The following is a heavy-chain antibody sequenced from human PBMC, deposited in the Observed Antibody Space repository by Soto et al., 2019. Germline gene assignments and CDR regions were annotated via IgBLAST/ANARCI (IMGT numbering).Heavy chain of an antibody. CDR1: GASISGFY. D-gene: IGHD1-1*01. J-gene: IGHJ5*02. CDR2: IYATGTT. V-gene: IGHV4-4*07. CDR3: VRDGTKTLRDWFDP. Sequence: SETLSLTCTVSGASISGFYWSWIRKSAGKGLEWIGRIYATGTTDYNPSLRSRVMMSVDTSKKQFSLKLRSVTAADTAVYYCVRDGTKTLRDWFDPWGQGISVTVSS.